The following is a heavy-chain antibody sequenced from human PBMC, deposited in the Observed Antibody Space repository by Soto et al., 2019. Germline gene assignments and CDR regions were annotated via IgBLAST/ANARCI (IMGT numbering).Heavy chain of an antibody. CDR1: GYTFTSYD. V-gene: IGHV1-8*01. CDR3: ARDYSSGYGMDV. CDR2: MNPNSGNT. D-gene: IGHD6-19*01. Sequence: SVKVSCKASGYTFTSYDINWVRQATGQGLEWMGWMNPNSGNTDYAQKFQGRVTMTRNTSISTAYMELSSLRSEDTAVYYCARDYSSGYGMDVWGQGTTVTVSS. J-gene: IGHJ6*02.